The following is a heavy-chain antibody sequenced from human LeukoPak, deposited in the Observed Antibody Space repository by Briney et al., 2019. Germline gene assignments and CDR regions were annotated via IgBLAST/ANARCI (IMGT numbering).Heavy chain of an antibody. V-gene: IGHV1-69*06. D-gene: IGHD3-9*01. Sequence: GASVKVSCKASGGTFSSYAISWVRQALGQGLEWMGGIIPIFGTANYAQKFQGRVTITADKSTSTAYMELSSLRSEDTAVYYCARAQLRYFDWREEGPYYFDYWGQGTLVTVSS. CDR3: ARAQLRYFDWREEGPYYFDY. J-gene: IGHJ4*02. CDR2: IIPIFGTA. CDR1: GGTFSSYA.